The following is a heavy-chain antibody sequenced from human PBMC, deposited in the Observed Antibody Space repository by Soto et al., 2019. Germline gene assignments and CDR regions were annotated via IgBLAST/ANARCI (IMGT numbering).Heavy chain of an antibody. CDR1: GGSISSSSYY. Sequence: SETLSLTCTVSGGSISSSSYYWGWIRQPPGKGLEWIGSIYYSGSTYYNPSLKSRVTISVDTSKNQFSLKLSSVTAADTAVYYCARLGSGYDYWSGWFDPWGQGTLVTVSS. CDR2: IYYSGST. CDR3: ARLGSGYDYWSGWFDP. V-gene: IGHV4-39*01. D-gene: IGHD5-12*01. J-gene: IGHJ5*02.